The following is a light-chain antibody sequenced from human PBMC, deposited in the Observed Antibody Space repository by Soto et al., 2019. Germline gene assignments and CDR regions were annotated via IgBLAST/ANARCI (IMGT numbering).Light chain of an antibody. Sequence: EIVLTQSPGTLSLSPGERATLSCWTSQTLRGSFLAWYQQKPGQAPRLLIYDASTTASGAPARFSGSGSGTEFTLTITSLQSEDCALYYCQHYNTWPLSFGGGTKVEI. J-gene: IGKJ4*01. CDR2: DAS. CDR3: QHYNTWPLS. V-gene: IGKV3-15*01. CDR1: QTLRGSF.